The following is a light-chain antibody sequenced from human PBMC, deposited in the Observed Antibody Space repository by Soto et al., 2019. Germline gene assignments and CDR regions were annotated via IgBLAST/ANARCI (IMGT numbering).Light chain of an antibody. J-gene: IGKJ1*01. CDR1: QSVSSN. Sequence: EIVMTQSPATLSVSPGGRATLSCRVSQSVSSNLAWYQQKPGQAPRLLIYGASTRATGIPARFSGSGSGTEFTLTISSLQSEDFAVYYCQQYNNWSGTFGQGTKVEIK. V-gene: IGKV3-15*01. CDR3: QQYNNWSGT. CDR2: GAS.